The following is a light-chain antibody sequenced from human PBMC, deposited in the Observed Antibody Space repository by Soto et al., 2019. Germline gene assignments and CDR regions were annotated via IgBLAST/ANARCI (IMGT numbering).Light chain of an antibody. CDR1: SSNIGSNA. CDR2: YDG. Sequence: QSVLTQPPSVSGAPRQRVTISFAGSSSNIGSNAVNWYQQFPGKAPKLLIYYDGLLASGVSARFSGSKSGTSASLAISGLQSEDEADYYCAAWDDSTKSHVFGTGTKVTVL. V-gene: IGLV1-36*01. CDR3: AAWDDSTKSHV. J-gene: IGLJ1*01.